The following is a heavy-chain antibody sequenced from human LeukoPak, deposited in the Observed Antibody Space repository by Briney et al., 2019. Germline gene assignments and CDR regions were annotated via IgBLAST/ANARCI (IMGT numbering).Heavy chain of an antibody. J-gene: IGHJ4*02. CDR3: ARDAGTDGTYFDY. D-gene: IGHD1-1*01. Sequence: GRSLRVTCSASGFVCGAYALHWVRQAPGKELEWVAVISYDGSNKYYVDSVKGRITISRDKSKNTVYLQMNSLRVEDTAVYYCARDAGTDGTYFDYWGQGTLVTVSS. V-gene: IGHV3-30*04. CDR2: ISYDGSNK. CDR1: GFVCGAYA.